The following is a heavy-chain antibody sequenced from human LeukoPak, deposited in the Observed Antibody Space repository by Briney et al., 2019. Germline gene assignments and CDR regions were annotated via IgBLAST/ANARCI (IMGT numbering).Heavy chain of an antibody. CDR1: GYTFTSHG. CDR3: ARDWPTVIADY. Sequence: ASVKVSCKTSGYTFTSHGISWVRQAPGEGLEWMGWISANNGDTNYAQKMQGRLTMTTDTSTSTAYMELRSLSYDDTATYYCARDWPTVIADYWGHGTLVTVSS. J-gene: IGHJ4*01. D-gene: IGHD4-11*01. V-gene: IGHV1-18*01. CDR2: ISANNGDT.